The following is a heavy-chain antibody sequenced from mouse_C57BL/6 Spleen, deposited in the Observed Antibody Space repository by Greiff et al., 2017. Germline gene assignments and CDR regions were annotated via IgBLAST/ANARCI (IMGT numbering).Heavy chain of an antibody. V-gene: IGHV1-52*01. CDR2: IDPSDSET. Sequence: QVQLQQPGAELVRPGSSVKLSCKASGYTFTSYWMHWVKQRPIQGLEWIGNIDPSDSETHYNQKFKDKATLTVDKSSSTAYMQLSSLTSEDSAVYYCARRDSILYYAMDYWGQGTSVTVSS. CDR3: ARRDSILYYAMDY. D-gene: IGHD2-10*02. J-gene: IGHJ4*01. CDR1: GYTFTSYW.